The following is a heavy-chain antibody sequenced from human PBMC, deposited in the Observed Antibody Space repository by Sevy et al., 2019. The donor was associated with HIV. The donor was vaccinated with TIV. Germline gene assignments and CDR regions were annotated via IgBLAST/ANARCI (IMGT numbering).Heavy chain of an antibody. CDR3: ATMARGLRLYYFDS. CDR1: GGSISSSSYY. D-gene: IGHD3-16*01. Sequence: SETLSLTCTVSGGSISSSSYYWGWIRQPPGKGLEWIGSIYYSGSSYSNPSLKSRVTISEDTSKNQFSLKLSSVTAADTAVYYFATMARGLRLYYFDSWGQGTLVTVSS. CDR2: IYYSGSS. V-gene: IGHV4-39*01. J-gene: IGHJ4*02.